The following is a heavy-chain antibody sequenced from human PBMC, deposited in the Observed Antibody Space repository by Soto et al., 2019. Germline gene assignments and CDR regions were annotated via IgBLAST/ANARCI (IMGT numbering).Heavy chain of an antibody. CDR3: ARAWTVVVTAIQPNLVDP. V-gene: IGHV4-31*03. CDR1: GGSISSGGYY. CDR2: IYYSGST. J-gene: IGHJ5*02. Sequence: SETLSLTCTVSGGSISSGGYYWSWIRQHPGKGLEWIGYIYYSGSTYYNPSLKSRVTISVDTSKNQFSLKLSSVTAADTAVYYCARAWTVVVTAIQPNLVDPWGQGTLVTVSS. D-gene: IGHD2-21*02.